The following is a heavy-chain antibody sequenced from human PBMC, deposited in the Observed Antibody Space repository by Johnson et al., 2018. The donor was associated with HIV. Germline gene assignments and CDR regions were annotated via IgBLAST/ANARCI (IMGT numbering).Heavy chain of an antibody. Sequence: VQLVESGGGVARPGGSLRLSCAASGFTFDDYGMSWVRQAPGKGPEWVSVIYSGGSTYFSDSVKVRFTISRDNSKNTLYLQMNSLRAEDTAVYYCARSGDSIGSFWAGGAFDIWGQGTMVTVSS. CDR3: ARSGDSIGSFWAGGAFDI. J-gene: IGHJ3*02. CDR1: GFTFDDYG. V-gene: IGHV3-66*01. D-gene: IGHD3/OR15-3a*01. CDR2: IYSGGST.